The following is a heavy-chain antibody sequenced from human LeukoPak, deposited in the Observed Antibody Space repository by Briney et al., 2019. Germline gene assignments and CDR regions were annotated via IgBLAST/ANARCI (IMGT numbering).Heavy chain of an antibody. J-gene: IGHJ5*02. Sequence: ASVKVSCTASGYTFTGYYMHWVRQAPGQGLEWMGWINPNSGGTNYAQKFQGRVTMTRDTSISTAYMELSRLRSDDTAVYYCARDREGGSYLMWFDPWGQGTLVTVSS. CDR1: GYTFTGYY. V-gene: IGHV1-2*02. D-gene: IGHD1-26*01. CDR3: ARDREGGSYLMWFDP. CDR2: INPNSGGT.